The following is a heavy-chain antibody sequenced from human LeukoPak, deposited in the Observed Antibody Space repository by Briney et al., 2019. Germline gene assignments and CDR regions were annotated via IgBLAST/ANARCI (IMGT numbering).Heavy chain of an antibody. CDR3: TTDLELTMIRGVIVY. Sequence: GGSLRLSCAASGFTFTNAWMSWVRQAPGKGLEWVGRIKSKGDGETIDKAAPVKGKFTMSRDDSKATLYLQMNSLKAEDTAVYYCTTDLELTMIRGVIVYWGQGALVTVSS. J-gene: IGHJ4*02. CDR1: GFTFTNAW. V-gene: IGHV3-15*01. CDR2: IKSKGDGETI. D-gene: IGHD3-10*01.